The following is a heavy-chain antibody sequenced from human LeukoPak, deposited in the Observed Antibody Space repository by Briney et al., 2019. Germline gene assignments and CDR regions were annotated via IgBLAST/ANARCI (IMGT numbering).Heavy chain of an antibody. D-gene: IGHD3-3*01. Sequence: SETLSLTCAVYGGSFSGYYWSWIRQPPGKGLEWTGEINHSGSTNYNPSLKSRVTISVDTSKNQFSLKLSSVTAADTAVYYCARGRGPDYDFWSGYLNWFDPWGQGTLVTVSS. CDR3: ARGRGPDYDFWSGYLNWFDP. CDR2: INHSGST. V-gene: IGHV4-34*01. CDR1: GGSFSGYY. J-gene: IGHJ5*02.